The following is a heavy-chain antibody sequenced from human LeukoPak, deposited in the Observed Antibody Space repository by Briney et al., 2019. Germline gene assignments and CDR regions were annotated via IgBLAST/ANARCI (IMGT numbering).Heavy chain of an antibody. J-gene: IGHJ4*02. CDR2: IYYTEST. V-gene: IGHV4-39*01. CDR3: ARSSYYDTSGYYDY. CDR1: GGSISSSSHY. Sequence: SETLSLTCTVSGGSISSSSHYGGWVRPPPGKGLECIGFIYYTESTYSNPSLKSRVALYIDRTKNQFSLKLSSVTAADTAVYSCARSSYYDTSGYYDYWGQGALVTVSS. D-gene: IGHD3-22*01.